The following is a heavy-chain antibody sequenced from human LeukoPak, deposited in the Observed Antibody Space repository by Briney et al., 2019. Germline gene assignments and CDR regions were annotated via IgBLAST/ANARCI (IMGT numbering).Heavy chain of an antibody. Sequence: QPGRSLRLSCAASGFTFSSYGMHWVRQAPGKGLEWVAVISYDGSNKYYADSVKGRFTISRDNSKNTLYLQMNSLRAEDTAVYYCAKGGRRTASYFDYWGQGTLVTVSS. D-gene: IGHD1-14*01. V-gene: IGHV3-30*18. CDR1: GFTFSSYG. J-gene: IGHJ4*02. CDR2: ISYDGSNK. CDR3: AKGGRRTASYFDY.